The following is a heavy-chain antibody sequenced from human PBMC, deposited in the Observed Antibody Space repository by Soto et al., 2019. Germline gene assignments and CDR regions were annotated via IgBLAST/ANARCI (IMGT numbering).Heavy chain of an antibody. CDR1: GGSISSSSYY. Sequence: QLQLQESGPGLVKPSETLSLTCTVSGGSISSSSYYWGWIRQPPGKGLEWIGSIYYSGSTYYNPSLKSRVTITVDTSKNQSSLKLTSVTAADTAVYYCASLAGGAPGAYWGQGTLVTVSS. CDR2: IYYSGST. V-gene: IGHV4-39*01. J-gene: IGHJ4*02. D-gene: IGHD1-26*01. CDR3: ASLAGGAPGAY.